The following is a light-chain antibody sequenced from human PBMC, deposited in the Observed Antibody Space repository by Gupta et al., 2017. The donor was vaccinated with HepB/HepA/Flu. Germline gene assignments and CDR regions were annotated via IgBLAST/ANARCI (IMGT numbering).Light chain of an antibody. V-gene: IGLV3-21*04. CDR1: NIASQS. CDR2: YNS. Sequence: SYVLTQTPSVSVAPGKTARITCVGNNIASQSVYWYQQKPGQAPVLVIDYNSGRPSGIPERFSGSKSGNTATLTISRVEAGDEADYYCQVLDTTSDHVVFGGGTKLTVL. CDR3: QVLDTTSDHVV. J-gene: IGLJ2*01.